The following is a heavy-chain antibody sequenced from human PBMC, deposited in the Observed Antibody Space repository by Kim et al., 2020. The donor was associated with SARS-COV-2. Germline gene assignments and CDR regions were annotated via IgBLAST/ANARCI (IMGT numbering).Heavy chain of an antibody. D-gene: IGHD3-10*01. CDR3: ARDYYGSGSYNFDY. V-gene: IGHV3-33*05. J-gene: IGHJ4*02. Sequence: GGSLRLSCAASGFTFSSYGMHWVRQAPGKGLEWVAVISYDRSNKYYADSVKGRFTISRDNSKNTLYLQMNSLRAEDTAVYYCARDYYGSGSYNFDYWGQGTLVTVSS. CDR2: ISYDRSNK. CDR1: GFTFSSYG.